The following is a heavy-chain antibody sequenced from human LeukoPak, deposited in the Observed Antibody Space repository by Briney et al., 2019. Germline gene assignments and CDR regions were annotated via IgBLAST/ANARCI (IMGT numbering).Heavy chain of an antibody. V-gene: IGHV3-23*01. D-gene: IGHD3-3*01. Sequence: GGSLRLSCAASGFTFSSYAMSWVRQAPGQGLEWVSSMSVSGISTYDADSVKGRFTISRDNSKNTLYLQMNSLRAEDTAVYYCARRITIFGVVMTYYYYGMDVWGQGTTVTVSS. CDR2: MSVSGIST. J-gene: IGHJ6*02. CDR3: ARRITIFGVVMTYYYYGMDV. CDR1: GFTFSSYA.